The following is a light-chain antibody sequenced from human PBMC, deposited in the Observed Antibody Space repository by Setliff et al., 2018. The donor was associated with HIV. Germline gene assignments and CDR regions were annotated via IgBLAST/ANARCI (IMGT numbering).Light chain of an antibody. Sequence: QSVLTQPPSVSGAPGQRVTISCTGTSSNIGAGFDVHWYQHLPGRAPKLLIYENDNRPAGVPDRFSGSKSGNTASLTVSGLQAEDEADYYCSSYAGSNSIYLFGTGTKVTVL. CDR3: SSYAGSNSIYL. V-gene: IGLV1-40*01. CDR2: END. J-gene: IGLJ1*01. CDR1: SSNIGAGFD.